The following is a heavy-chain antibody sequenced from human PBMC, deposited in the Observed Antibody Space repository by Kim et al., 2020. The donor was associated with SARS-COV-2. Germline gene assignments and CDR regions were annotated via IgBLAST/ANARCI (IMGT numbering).Heavy chain of an antibody. CDR1: GFTFSSHA. CDR2: ISGSGGST. CDR3: AKVLRSGPYNWFDP. J-gene: IGHJ5*02. D-gene: IGHD3-3*01. V-gene: IGHV3-23*01. Sequence: LSLTCAASGFTFSSHAMSWVRQAPGKGLEWVSAISGSGGSTYYADSVKGRFTISRDNSKNTLYLQMNSLRAEDTAVYYCAKVLRSGPYNWFDPWGQGTLVTVSS.